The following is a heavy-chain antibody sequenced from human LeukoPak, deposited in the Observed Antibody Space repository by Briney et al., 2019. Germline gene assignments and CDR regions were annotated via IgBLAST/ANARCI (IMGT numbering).Heavy chain of an antibody. V-gene: IGHV1-2*02. Sequence: GASVKVSCKASGYTFTGYYIHWVRQAPGQGLEWMGWINPNGGGTNYAQKFQGRATVTLDTSISTAYMELSSLRSDDTALYYCARGGSSGWYVHPTLDFWGQGTLVTVSS. CDR3: ARGGSSGWYVHPTLDF. CDR1: GYTFTGYY. J-gene: IGHJ4*02. CDR2: INPNGGGT. D-gene: IGHD6-19*01.